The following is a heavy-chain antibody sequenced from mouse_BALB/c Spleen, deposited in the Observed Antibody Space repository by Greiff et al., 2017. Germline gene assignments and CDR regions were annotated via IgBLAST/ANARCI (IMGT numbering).Heavy chain of an antibody. Sequence: QVQLKQSGAELVRPGASVTLSCKASGYTFTDYEMHWVKQTPVHGLEWIGAIDPETGGTAYNQKFKGKATLTADKSSSTAYMELRSLTSEDSAVYYCTSPLYGYDYWYFDVWGAGTTVTVSS. V-gene: IGHV1-15*01. CDR2: IDPETGGT. J-gene: IGHJ1*01. CDR1: GYTFTDYE. D-gene: IGHD2-2*01. CDR3: TSPLYGYDYWYFDV.